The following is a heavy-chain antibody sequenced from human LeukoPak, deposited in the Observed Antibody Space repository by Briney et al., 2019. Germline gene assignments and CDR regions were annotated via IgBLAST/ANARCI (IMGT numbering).Heavy chain of an antibody. V-gene: IGHV3-48*02. CDR2: VCSSSNTI. D-gene: IGHD2-2*01. CDR1: GFSFSSYS. Sequence: GGSLRLSCAASGFSFSSYSMNWVRQAPGKGLEWVSYVCSSSNTIYYADSVKGRFTISRDNAKKSLYLQMNSLRDEDTAVYYCAGEYSSSWFGGWFDPWGQGTLVTVSS. J-gene: IGHJ5*02. CDR3: AGEYSSSWFGGWFDP.